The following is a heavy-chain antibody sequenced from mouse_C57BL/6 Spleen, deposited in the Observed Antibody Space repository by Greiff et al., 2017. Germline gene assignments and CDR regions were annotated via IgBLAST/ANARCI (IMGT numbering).Heavy chain of an antibody. CDR2: IHPNSGST. J-gene: IGHJ2*01. CDR3: ARDWGYDYDY. V-gene: IGHV1-64*01. Sequence: QVQLQQSGAELVKPGASVKLSCKASGYTFTSYWMHWVKQRPGQGLEWIGMIHPNSGSTNYNEKFKSKATLTVDKSSSTAYMQLSSLTSEDAAVYYGARDWGYDYDYWGQGTTLTVST. D-gene: IGHD4-1*01. CDR1: GYTFTSYW.